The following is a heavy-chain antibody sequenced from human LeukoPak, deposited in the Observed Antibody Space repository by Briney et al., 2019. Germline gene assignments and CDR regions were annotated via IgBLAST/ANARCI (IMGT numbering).Heavy chain of an antibody. Sequence: PSETLSLTCTVSGGSIASYYWTWIRQPPGKGLEYIGFIFYSGITNYNPSLKSRVTISLDTSKNQFSLRLTSVTAADTAVYYCARREGRGSPRGSLDFWGQGALVTVSS. CDR3: ARREGRGSPRGSLDF. D-gene: IGHD3-10*01. CDR1: GGSIASYY. J-gene: IGHJ4*02. V-gene: IGHV4-59*01. CDR2: IFYSGIT.